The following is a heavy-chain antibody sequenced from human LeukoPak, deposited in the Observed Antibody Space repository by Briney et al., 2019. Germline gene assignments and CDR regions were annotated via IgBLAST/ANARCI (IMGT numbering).Heavy chain of an antibody. V-gene: IGHV3-30*04. CDR1: GFTFSSYA. D-gene: IGHD3-10*01. J-gene: IGHJ4*02. Sequence: AGGPLRLSCAASGFTFSSYAMHWVRQAPGKGLEWVAVISYDGSNKYYADSVKGRFTISRDNSKNTLYLQMNSLRDEDTAVYYCAKDLHYGSADYWGQGTLVTVSS. CDR2: ISYDGSNK. CDR3: AKDLHYGSADY.